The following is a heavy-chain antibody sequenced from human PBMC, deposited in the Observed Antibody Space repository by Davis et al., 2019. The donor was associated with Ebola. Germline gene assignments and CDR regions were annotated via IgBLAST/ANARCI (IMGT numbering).Heavy chain of an antibody. V-gene: IGHV3-23*01. J-gene: IGHJ4*02. CDR3: VRTTYGAPEY. CDR1: GFTFSTYA. CDR2: ISGSGGDP. Sequence: PAGSLRLSCAGSGFTFSTYAMTWVRQAPGKRLEWVSRISGSGGDPHYADSVKGRFTISRDNSKNTLYLQMNSLRAEDTAVYYCVRTTYGAPEYWGQGTLVTVSS. D-gene: IGHD1-7*01.